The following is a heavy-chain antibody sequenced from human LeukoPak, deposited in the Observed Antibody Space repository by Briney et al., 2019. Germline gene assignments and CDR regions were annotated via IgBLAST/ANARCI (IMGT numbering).Heavy chain of an antibody. Sequence: SETLSLTCTVSGYSIARGFFWAWIRQPPGGGLEWIGSLYHSGTTYYNTSLKSRISTSVDTSKNQFSLKLRLVTAADTAVYYCARVEVPRDINDWYFDLWGRGTLVTVSS. J-gene: IGHJ2*01. CDR1: GYSIARGFF. CDR3: ARVEVPRDINDWYFDL. V-gene: IGHV4-38-2*02. D-gene: IGHD2-15*01. CDR2: LYHSGTT.